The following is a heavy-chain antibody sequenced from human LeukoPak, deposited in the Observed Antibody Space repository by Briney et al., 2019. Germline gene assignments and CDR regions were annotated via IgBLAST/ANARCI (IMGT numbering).Heavy chain of an antibody. V-gene: IGHV4-34*01. Sequence: SETLSLTCAVYGGSFSGYYWSWIRQPPGKGLEWIGEINHSGSTNYNPSLKSRVTISVDTSKNQLSLKLSSVTAADTAVYYCARGRWTSGPNDYWGQGTLVTVSS. CDR2: INHSGST. J-gene: IGHJ4*02. CDR3: ARGRWTSGPNDY. CDR1: GGSFSGYY. D-gene: IGHD2-15*01.